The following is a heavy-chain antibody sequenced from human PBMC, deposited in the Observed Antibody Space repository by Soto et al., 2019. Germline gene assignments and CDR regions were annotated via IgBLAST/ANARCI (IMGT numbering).Heavy chain of an antibody. D-gene: IGHD4-17*01. J-gene: IGHJ6*02. Sequence: GESLKISCKGSGYSFTSYLISWVRQMPGKCLEWMGRIDPSDSYTNYSPSFQGHVTISADKSMSTAYLQWSSLKASDTAMYYCARHDYGYYYYGMDFWGRGILVTVSS. CDR3: ARHDYGYYYYGMDF. CDR2: IDPSDSYT. V-gene: IGHV5-10-1*01. CDR1: GYSFTSYL.